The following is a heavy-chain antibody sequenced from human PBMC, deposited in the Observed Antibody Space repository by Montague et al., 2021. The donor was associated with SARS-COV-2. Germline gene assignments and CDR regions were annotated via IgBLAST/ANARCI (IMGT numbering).Heavy chain of an antibody. CDR3: ARERLGYYDTNSYYIFDY. CDR1: GGSVSSGSYY. V-gene: IGHV4-61*01. J-gene: IGHJ4*02. Sequence: SETLSLTSTVSGGSVSSGSYYWSWIRQPPGKGLEWIGYIYYSGSTNYNPSLKSRVTISVDTSKNQFSLKLSSVTAADTAVYYCARERLGYYDTNSYYIFDYWGQGTLVTVSS. D-gene: IGHD3-22*01. CDR2: IYYSGST.